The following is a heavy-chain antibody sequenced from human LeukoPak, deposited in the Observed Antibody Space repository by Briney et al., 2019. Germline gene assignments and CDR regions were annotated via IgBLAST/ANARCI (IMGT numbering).Heavy chain of an antibody. D-gene: IGHD3-10*01. CDR2: ISNSGSSK. CDR1: GFTFSSYS. V-gene: IGHV3-48*04. J-gene: IGHJ4*02. CDR3: ARARVPGELNY. Sequence: GGSLRLSCAASGFTFSSYSMNWVRQAPGKGLEWLSYISNSGSSKYYADSVRGRFTISRDDAKNSLYLQMNSLRAEGTAVYYCARARVPGELNYWGQGTLVTVSS.